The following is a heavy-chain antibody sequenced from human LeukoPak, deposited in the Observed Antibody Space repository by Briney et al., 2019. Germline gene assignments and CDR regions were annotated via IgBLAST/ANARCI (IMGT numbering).Heavy chain of an antibody. Sequence: VKVSCKASGGTFSSYAISWVRQAPGQGLGWMGRIIPILGIANYAQKFQGRVTITADKSTSTAYMELSSLRSEDTAVYYCARTWNAFDIWGQGTMVTVSS. V-gene: IGHV1-69*04. J-gene: IGHJ3*02. CDR3: ARTWNAFDI. CDR2: IIPILGIA. D-gene: IGHD1-1*01. CDR1: GGTFSSYA.